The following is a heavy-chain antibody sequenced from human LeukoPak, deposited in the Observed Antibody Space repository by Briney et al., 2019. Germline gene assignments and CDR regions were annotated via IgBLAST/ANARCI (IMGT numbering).Heavy chain of an antibody. D-gene: IGHD2-2*01. Sequence: GGSLRLSCAASGFIFSDHYIDWVRQAPGKGLEGVGRIRNKLNNYITEYAASVKGRFSISRDESKKSLFLQMNSLKTEDTAVYYCATKRTTSGIVVVPAARYYYMDVWGKGTTVTVTS. J-gene: IGHJ6*03. CDR3: ATKRTTSGIVVVPAARYYYMDV. CDR2: IRNKLNNYIT. CDR1: GFIFSDHY. V-gene: IGHV3-72*01.